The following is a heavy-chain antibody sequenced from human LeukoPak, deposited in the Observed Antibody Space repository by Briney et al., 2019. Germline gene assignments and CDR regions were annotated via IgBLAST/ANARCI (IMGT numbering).Heavy chain of an antibody. D-gene: IGHD2-2*01. Sequence: ASVEVSCKASGYTFTGYYMHWVRQAPGQGLEWMGRINPNSGGTNYAQKFQGRVTMTRDTSISTAYMELSRLRSDDTAVYYCARIRRGSTSAAFDPWGQGTLVTVSS. J-gene: IGHJ5*02. CDR1: GYTFTGYY. CDR3: ARIRRGSTSAAFDP. V-gene: IGHV1-2*06. CDR2: INPNSGGT.